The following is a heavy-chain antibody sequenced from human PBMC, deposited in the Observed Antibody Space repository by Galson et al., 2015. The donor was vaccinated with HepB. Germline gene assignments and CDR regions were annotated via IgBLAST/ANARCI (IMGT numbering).Heavy chain of an antibody. Sequence: SLRLSCAASGFTFSSYSMNWVRQAPGKGLEWVSSISSSSSYIYYADSVKGRFTISRDNAKNSLYLQMNSLRAEDTAVYYCAKDYCSGGSCSDWYFDLWGRGTLVTVSS. CDR3: AKDYCSGGSCSDWYFDL. CDR2: ISSSSSYI. D-gene: IGHD2-15*01. V-gene: IGHV3-21*01. J-gene: IGHJ2*01. CDR1: GFTFSSYS.